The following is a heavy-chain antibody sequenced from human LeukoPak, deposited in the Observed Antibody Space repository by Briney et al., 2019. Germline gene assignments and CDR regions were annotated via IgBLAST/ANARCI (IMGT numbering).Heavy chain of an antibody. CDR3: AKHRTFYCDSGGYFYFDY. Sequence: PGGSLRLSCAASGFTFSSYAMNWVRQAPGKGLEWVSGVSGSGGRTYYADSVKDRFTISRDNSKNMLYLQMSSLRAEDTAVYYCAKHRTFYCDSGGYFYFDYWGQGTLVAVSS. J-gene: IGHJ4*02. V-gene: IGHV3-23*01. CDR1: GFTFSSYA. CDR2: VSGSGGRT. D-gene: IGHD3-22*01.